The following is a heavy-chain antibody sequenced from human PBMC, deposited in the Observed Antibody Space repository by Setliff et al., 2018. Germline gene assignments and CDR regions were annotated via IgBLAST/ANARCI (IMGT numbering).Heavy chain of an antibody. D-gene: IGHD1-20*01. CDR3: AKDSVPDGIWDFDS. V-gene: IGHV3-53*01. CDR1: GFTFKDCS. CDR2: IVQSSST. J-gene: IGHJ4*02. Sequence: GGSLRLSCATSGFTFKDCSLSWVRQAPGKGLEWVAGIVQSSSTVYADSMKGRFTISRDNSRNTISLQINDLRAEDTATYYCAKDSVPDGIWDFDSWGQGPLVTVSS.